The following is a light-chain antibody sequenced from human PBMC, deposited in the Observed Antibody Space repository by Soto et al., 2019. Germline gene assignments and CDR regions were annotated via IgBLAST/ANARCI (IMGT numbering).Light chain of an antibody. V-gene: IGLV6-57*04. CDR3: QSYDSSNVV. J-gene: IGLJ2*01. Sequence: NFMLTQPHSVSESPGKTVTISCTRSSGSIASNYVQWYQQRPGSAPTTVIYEDNQRPSGVPDRFSGSIDSSSNSASLTISGLKTDDEAGYYCQSYDSSNVVFGGGTKLTVL. CDR2: EDN. CDR1: SGSIASNY.